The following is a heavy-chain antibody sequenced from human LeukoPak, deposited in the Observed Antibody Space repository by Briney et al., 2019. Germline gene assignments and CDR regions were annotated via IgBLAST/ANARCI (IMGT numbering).Heavy chain of an antibody. CDR1: GFTFSDYY. CDR3: AKGRWLQGYFDY. V-gene: IGHV3-11*04. Sequence: PGGSLRLSCAASGFTFSDYYMTWIRQAPGKGLEWVSYISSSGSSIYYADSVKGRFTVSRDNAKTSLYLQMNSLRAEDTAVYYCAKGRWLQGYFDYWGQGTLVTVSS. CDR2: ISSSGSSI. D-gene: IGHD5-24*01. J-gene: IGHJ4*02.